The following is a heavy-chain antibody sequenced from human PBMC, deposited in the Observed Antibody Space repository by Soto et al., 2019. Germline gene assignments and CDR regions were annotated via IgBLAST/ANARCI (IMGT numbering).Heavy chain of an antibody. CDR3: ARVRIAAAGTVYYYYGMDV. J-gene: IGHJ6*02. CDR1: GYSISSGYY. D-gene: IGHD6-13*01. CDR2: IYHSGST. Sequence: SETLSLTCAVSGYSISSGYYWGWIRQPPGKRLDWIVSIYHSGSTYYNPSLKSRVTISVDTSKNQFSLKLSSVTAADTAVYYCARVRIAAAGTVYYYYGMDVWGQGTKVTV. V-gene: IGHV4-38-2*01.